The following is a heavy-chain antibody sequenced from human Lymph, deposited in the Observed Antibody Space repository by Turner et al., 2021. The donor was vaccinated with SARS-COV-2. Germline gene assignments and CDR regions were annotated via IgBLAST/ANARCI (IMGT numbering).Heavy chain of an antibody. J-gene: IGHJ6*02. CDR3: ATDRKKWLVQTGDGMDV. D-gene: IGHD6-19*01. CDR1: GYTLTELS. CDR2: FDPEDGAT. V-gene: IGHV1-24*01. Sequence: QVQLVQSGAEVKKPGASAKVTCKVSGYTLTELSMHWVRQAPGKGLEWMGGFDPEDGATIYAQKFQGRVTMTEDTSIDTVYMELSTLRSEDTAVYYCATDRKKWLVQTGDGMDVWGQGTTVTVSS.